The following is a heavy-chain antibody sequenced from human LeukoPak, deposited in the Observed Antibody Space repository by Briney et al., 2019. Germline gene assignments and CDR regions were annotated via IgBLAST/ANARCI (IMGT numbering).Heavy chain of an antibody. CDR1: GFSFSNHG. Sequence: GGSLRLSCAASGFSFSNHGMHWVRQAPGKGLERVAVIWYDGTKTYYADSVKGRFTISRDNSKNTVYLQVSSLRAEDTAVYYCAREITLRLGYWFDPWGQGTLVTVSS. CDR2: IWYDGTKT. CDR3: AREITLRLGYWFDP. V-gene: IGHV3-33*01. D-gene: IGHD3-16*01. J-gene: IGHJ5*02.